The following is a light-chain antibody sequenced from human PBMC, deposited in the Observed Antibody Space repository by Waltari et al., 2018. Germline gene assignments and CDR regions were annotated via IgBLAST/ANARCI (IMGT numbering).Light chain of an antibody. CDR3: QSYDNRLSSLVV. V-gene: IGLV1-40*01. CDR1: SSNLGAGYN. CDR2: DDV. J-gene: IGLJ2*01. Sequence: GSSSNLGAGYNVHWYQQTPGTTPKLLIYDDVKRPSGVPDRFSGSKSGTSASLAITGLQAEDEADYYCQSYDNRLSSLVVFGGGTKLTVL.